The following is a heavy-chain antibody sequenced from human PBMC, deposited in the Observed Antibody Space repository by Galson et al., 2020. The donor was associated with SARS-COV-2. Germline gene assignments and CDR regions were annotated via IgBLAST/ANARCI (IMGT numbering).Heavy chain of an antibody. CDR2: INYSGNT. Sequence: SETLSLTCTVYGGSVSRSTYYCTCIRQPPGKGLEWIGNINYSGNTKYNPSLKSRLTISVDTSKNQFSLKLTSVTAADAAVYYCARGVSGDPFDYWGQGTPVTVSS. V-gene: IGHV4-61*01. CDR3: ARGVSGDPFDY. D-gene: IGHD2-21*02. J-gene: IGHJ4*02. CDR1: GGSVSRSTYY.